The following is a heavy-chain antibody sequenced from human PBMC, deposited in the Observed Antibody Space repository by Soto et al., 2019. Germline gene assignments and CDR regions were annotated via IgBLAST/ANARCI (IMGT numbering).Heavy chain of an antibody. CDR1: GGSISSGDYY. D-gene: IGHD3-22*01. CDR2: IYYSGST. V-gene: IGHV4-30-4*01. J-gene: IGHJ6*02. Sequence: QVQLQESGPGLVKPSQTLSLTCTVSGGSISSGDYYWSWIRQPPGKGLEWIGYIYYSGSTYYNPSLKSRVTIAVDTSKNQSSLKLSSVTAADTAVYYCARVVMAYYYYGMDVWGQGTTVTVSS. CDR3: ARVVMAYYYYGMDV.